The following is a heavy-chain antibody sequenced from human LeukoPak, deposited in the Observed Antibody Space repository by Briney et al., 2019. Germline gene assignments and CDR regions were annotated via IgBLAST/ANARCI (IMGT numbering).Heavy chain of an antibody. J-gene: IGHJ3*02. CDR2: ISYDGSNK. V-gene: IGHV3-30-3*01. CDR1: GFTFSSYA. CDR3: AKDHNRYSSGWLHAFDI. Sequence: GGSLRLSCAASGFTFSSYAMHWVRQAPGKGLEWVAVISYDGSNKYYADSVKGRFTISRDNSKNTLYLQMNSLRAEDTAVYYCAKDHNRYSSGWLHAFDIWGQGTMVTVSS. D-gene: IGHD6-19*01.